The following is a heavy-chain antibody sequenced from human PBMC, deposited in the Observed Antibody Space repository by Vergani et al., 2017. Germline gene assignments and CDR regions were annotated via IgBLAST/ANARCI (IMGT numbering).Heavy chain of an antibody. CDR1: GFTFSNAW. V-gene: IGHV3-15*01. CDR2: IKSKTDGGKT. Sequence: EVQLVESGGGLVKPGGSLRLSCAASGFTFSNAWMSWVRQAPGKGLEWVGRIKSKTDGGKTDYAAPVKGRFTISRDDSKNTLYLQMNSLKTEDTAVYYCTTTGVLIDPFDYWGQGTLVTVSS. J-gene: IGHJ4*02. CDR3: TTTGVLIDPFDY. D-gene: IGHD3-22*01.